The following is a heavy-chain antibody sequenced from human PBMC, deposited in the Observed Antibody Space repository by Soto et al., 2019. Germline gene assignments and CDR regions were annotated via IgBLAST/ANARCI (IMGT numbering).Heavy chain of an antibody. CDR2: IHYSGIT. J-gene: IGHJ4*02. CDR1: GGSIGSYH. D-gene: IGHD1-26*01. Sequence: SETLSLTCTVSGGSIGSYHWSWIRQPPGKGLEWIGYIHYSGITNYNPSLKSRVTISVDTSKNQFSLKLSSVTAADTAVYYCARYSGVSGTLSYYFDYWGQGTLVTGSS. V-gene: IGHV4-59*08. CDR3: ARYSGVSGTLSYYFDY.